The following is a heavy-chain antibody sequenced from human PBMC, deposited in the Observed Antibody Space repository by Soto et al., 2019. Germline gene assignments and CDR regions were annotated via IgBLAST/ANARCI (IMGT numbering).Heavy chain of an antibody. V-gene: IGHV4-59*08. CDR1: GGSTNSYS. CDR3: ASPPAGFSGGDCYSYFDS. CDR2: FVYNGVT. J-gene: IGHJ4*02. D-gene: IGHD2-21*02. Sequence: QVQLQESGPGLVKPSETLSLTCTVSGGSTNSYSWSWIRQPPGKGLEWIGVFVYNGVTNYSPFLASPTSIPVATANHPFSLKLPSVPAADTAVYYCASPPAGFSGGDCYSYFDSWGQGTVVTVSS.